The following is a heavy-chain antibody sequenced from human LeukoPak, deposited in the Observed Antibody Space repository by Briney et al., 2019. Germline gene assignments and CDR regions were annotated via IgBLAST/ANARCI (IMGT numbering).Heavy chain of an antibody. J-gene: IGHJ5*02. D-gene: IGHD2-15*01. CDR3: ARASRQYCSGGSCQRFPHWFDP. CDR1: GGSISSGDYY. CDR2: IYYSGST. Sequence: KASETLSLTCTVSGGSISSGDYYWSWIRQPPGKGLEWIGYIYYSGSTYYNPSLKSRVTISVDRSKNQFSLKLSSVTAADTAVYYCARASRQYCSGGSCQRFPHWFDPWGQGTLVTVSS. V-gene: IGHV4-30-4*01.